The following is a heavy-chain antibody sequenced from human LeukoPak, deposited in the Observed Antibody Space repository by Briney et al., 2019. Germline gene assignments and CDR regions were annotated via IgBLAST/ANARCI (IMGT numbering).Heavy chain of an antibody. J-gene: IGHJ4*02. Sequence: GGTLRLSCAASGFTFSTYGMSWVRQAPGKGLEWVSGISGSGSTTYYADSVKGRFTISRDNSKNTLYLQVNSLRADDTAVYYCANSGLNRFEYWGQGALVTVSS. CDR2: ISGSGSTT. V-gene: IGHV3-23*01. CDR3: ANSGLNRFEY. D-gene: IGHD2-15*01. CDR1: GFTFSTYG.